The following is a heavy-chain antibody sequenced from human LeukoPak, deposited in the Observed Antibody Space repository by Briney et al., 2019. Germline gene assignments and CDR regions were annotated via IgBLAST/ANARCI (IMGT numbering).Heavy chain of an antibody. D-gene: IGHD2-2*01. CDR2: ISGSGGST. CDR1: GFTFSSYA. J-gene: IGHJ4*02. CDR3: ATGYCSSTSCYVEDY. Sequence: PGGSLRLSCAASGFTFSSYAMSWVRQAPGKGLEWVSVISGSGGSTYYADSVKGRFTISRDNSKKTLYLQMNSLRAEDTAVYYCATGYCSSTSCYVEDYWGQGTLVTVSS. V-gene: IGHV3-23*01.